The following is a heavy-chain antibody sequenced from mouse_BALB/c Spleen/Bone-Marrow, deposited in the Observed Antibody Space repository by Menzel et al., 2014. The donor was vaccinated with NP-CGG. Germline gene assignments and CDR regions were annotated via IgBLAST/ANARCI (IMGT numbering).Heavy chain of an antibody. D-gene: IGHD4-1*01. CDR2: INPSTGYT. CDR1: GYTFISYW. Sequence: VKLMESGAELAKPGASVKMSCKASGYTFISYWMHWVKQRPGQGLEWIGYINPSTGYTEYNQKFKDKATLTADKSSSTAYMQLSSLTSEDSAVYYCARSRTGTYFDYWGQGTTLTVPS. J-gene: IGHJ2*01. V-gene: IGHV1-7*01. CDR3: ARSRTGTYFDY.